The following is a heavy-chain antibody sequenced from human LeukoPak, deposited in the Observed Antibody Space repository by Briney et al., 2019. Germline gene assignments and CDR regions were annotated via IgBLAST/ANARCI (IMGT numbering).Heavy chain of an antibody. V-gene: IGHV4-39*01. CDR1: GGSISSSSYY. Sequence: SETLSLTCTVSGGSISSSSYYWGWIRQPPGKGLEWIGSIYYSGSTYYNPSLKSRVTISVGTSKNQFSLKLSSVTAADTAVYYCARPGRDGYNSGYYFDYWGQGTLVTVSS. CDR3: ARPGRDGYNSGYYFDY. D-gene: IGHD5-24*01. J-gene: IGHJ4*02. CDR2: IYYSGST.